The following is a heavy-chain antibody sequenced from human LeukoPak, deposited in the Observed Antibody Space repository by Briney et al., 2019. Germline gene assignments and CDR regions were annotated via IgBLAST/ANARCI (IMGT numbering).Heavy chain of an antibody. Sequence: GGSLRLSCAASGFTFSSYSMSWVRQAPGKGLEWVSGINWNGGSTGYADSVKGRFTISRDNSKNTLYLQMNSLRAEDTAVYYCAREASPGITGTRGYFDYWGQGTLVTVSS. V-gene: IGHV3-20*04. CDR3: AREASPGITGTRGYFDY. CDR1: GFTFSSYS. J-gene: IGHJ4*02. D-gene: IGHD1-20*01. CDR2: INWNGGST.